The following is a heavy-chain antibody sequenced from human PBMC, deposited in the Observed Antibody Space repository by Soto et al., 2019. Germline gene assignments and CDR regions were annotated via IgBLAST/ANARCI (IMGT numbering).Heavy chain of an antibody. CDR1: GFTFSSYA. CDR3: TTDRYDYIWGSENYFDY. D-gene: IGHD3-16*01. Sequence: GGSLRLSCAASGFTFSSYAMSWVRQAPGKGLEWVSAISGSGGSTYYADSVKGRFTISRDDSKNTLYLQMNSLKTEDTAVYYCTTDRYDYIWGSENYFDYWGQGTLVTVSS. CDR2: ISGSGGST. V-gene: IGHV3-23*01. J-gene: IGHJ4*02.